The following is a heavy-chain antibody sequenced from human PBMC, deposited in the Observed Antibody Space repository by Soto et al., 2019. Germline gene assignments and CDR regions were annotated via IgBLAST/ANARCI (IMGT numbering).Heavy chain of an antibody. CDR3: LAVAAGMDV. D-gene: IGHD6-19*01. V-gene: IGHV4-34*01. CDR2: INHSGST. J-gene: IGHJ6*02. Sequence: SDTLSLTCAFYGVSFSGYYWSWIRQPPGKGLEWIGEINHSGSTNYNPSLKSRVTISVDTSKNQFSLKLSSVTAADTAVYYCLAVAAGMDVWGQGTTVTV. CDR1: GVSFSGYY.